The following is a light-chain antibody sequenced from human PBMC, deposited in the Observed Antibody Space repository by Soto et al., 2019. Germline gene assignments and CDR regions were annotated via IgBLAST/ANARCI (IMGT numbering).Light chain of an antibody. Sequence: EIVLPQSPATLSLSPGERATLSCRASQSVSRYLAWYQQKPGQAPRLLIYDASNRATGIPARFSGSGSWTDFTRTISSLEPEDCAVYYCQQRSDWPSTFGGGTKVQIK. CDR3: QQRSDWPST. CDR1: QSVSRY. J-gene: IGKJ4*01. CDR2: DAS. V-gene: IGKV3-11*01.